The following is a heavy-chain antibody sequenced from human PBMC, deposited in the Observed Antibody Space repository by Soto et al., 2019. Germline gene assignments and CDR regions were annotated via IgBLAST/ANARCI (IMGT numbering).Heavy chain of an antibody. Sequence: GGSLRLSCAASGFTFSIYSMNWVRQAPGKGLEWVSYISSSGSKIYSADSLKGRFTISRDNAKNSLYLQMNSLRAEDTAVYYCARDLLAGMDVWGQGPPVTVPS. CDR3: ARDLLAGMDV. CDR2: ISSSGSKI. CDR1: GFTFSIYS. V-gene: IGHV3-48*01. J-gene: IGHJ6*02.